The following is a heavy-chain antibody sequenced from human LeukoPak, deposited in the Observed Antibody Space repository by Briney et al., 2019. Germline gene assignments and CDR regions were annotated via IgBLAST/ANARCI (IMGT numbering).Heavy chain of an antibody. J-gene: IGHJ3*02. CDR2: ISGYNGNT. CDR1: GYTLISYG. V-gene: IGHV1-18*04. CDR3: ARVDTSMEDAFDI. D-gene: IGHD5-18*01. Sequence: ASVKVSCKASGYTLISYGISWVRQAPGQGLKWMGWISGYNGNTKYAQRFQGRVTMTTDTSTDTVYMELRSLKSDDTAVYYCARVDTSMEDAFDIWGQGTMVAVSS.